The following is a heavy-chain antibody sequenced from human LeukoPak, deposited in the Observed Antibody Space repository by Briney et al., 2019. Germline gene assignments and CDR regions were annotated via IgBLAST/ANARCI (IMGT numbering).Heavy chain of an antibody. V-gene: IGHV3-9*01. Sequence: GGSLRLSCAASGFTFDDYAMHWVRQAPGKGLEWVSGISWNSGSIGYADSVKGRFTISRDNAKNSLYLQMNSLRAEDTALYYCTTDDHGNWFDPWGQGTLVTVSS. CDR2: ISWNSGSI. J-gene: IGHJ5*02. CDR3: TTDDHGNWFDP. CDR1: GFTFDDYA.